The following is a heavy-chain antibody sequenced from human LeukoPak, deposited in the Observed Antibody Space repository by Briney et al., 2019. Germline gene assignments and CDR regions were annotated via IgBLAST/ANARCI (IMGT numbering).Heavy chain of an antibody. V-gene: IGHV4-34*01. D-gene: IGHD5-24*01. CDR2: INHSGST. Sequence: KPSETLSLTCAVYGGSFSGYYWSWIRQPPGKGLEWIGEINHSGSTNYNPSLKSRVTISVDTSKNQFSLKLSSVTAADTAVYYCARVLIRGDGYTEFDYWGQGTLVTVSS. J-gene: IGHJ4*02. CDR3: ARVLIRGDGYTEFDY. CDR1: GGSFSGYY.